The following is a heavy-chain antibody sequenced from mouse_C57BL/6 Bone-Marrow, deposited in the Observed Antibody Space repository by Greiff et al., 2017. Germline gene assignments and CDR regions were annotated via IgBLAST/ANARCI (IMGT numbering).Heavy chain of an antibody. Sequence: QVTLKESGPGILQSSQTLSLTCSFSGFSLSTSGMGVSWIRQPSGKGLEWLAHIYWDDDKRYNTSLKSRLTISKDTSRNQVFLKITSVDTADTATYYCARSEDLYYYAMDYWGQGTSVTVSS. CDR3: ARSEDLYYYAMDY. CDR2: IYWDDDK. J-gene: IGHJ4*01. V-gene: IGHV8-12*01. CDR1: GFSLSTSGMG.